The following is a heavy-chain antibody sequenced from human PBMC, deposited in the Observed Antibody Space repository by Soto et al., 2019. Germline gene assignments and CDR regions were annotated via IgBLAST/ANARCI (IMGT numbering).Heavy chain of an antibody. CDR2: IYPGDSDT. Sequence: GESLKISCKGSGYSFTSYWIGWVRQMPGKGLEWMGIIYPGDSDTRYSPSFQGQVTISADKSISTAYLQWSSLKASDTAMCYCATLRYYPHQRAPGKVVFDIGGQGKMVTVSS. CDR1: GYSFTSYW. V-gene: IGHV5-51*01. D-gene: IGHD3-10*01. CDR3: ATLRYYPHQRAPGKVVFDI. J-gene: IGHJ3*02.